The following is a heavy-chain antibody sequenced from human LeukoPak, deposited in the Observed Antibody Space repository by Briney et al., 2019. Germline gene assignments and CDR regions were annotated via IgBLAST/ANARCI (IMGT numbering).Heavy chain of an antibody. CDR3: ASAPGYCSSTSCYDYYYMDV. J-gene: IGHJ6*03. CDR2: IWYDGSNK. CDR1: GFTFSSYG. Sequence: QPGRSLRLSCAASGFTFSSYGMHWVRQAPGKGLEWVAVIWYDGSNKYYADSVKGRFTISRDNSKNTLYLQMNSLRAEDTAVYYCASAPGYCSSTSCYDYYYMDVWGKGTTVTVSS. D-gene: IGHD2-2*01. V-gene: IGHV3-33*01.